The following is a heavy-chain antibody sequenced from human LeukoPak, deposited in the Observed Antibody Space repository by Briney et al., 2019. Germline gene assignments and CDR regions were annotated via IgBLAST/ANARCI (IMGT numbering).Heavy chain of an antibody. CDR1: GYTFTGYY. Sequence: ASVKVSCKASGYTFTGYYMHWVRQAPGEGLEWMGWINPNSGGTNYAQEFQGRVTMTRDTSISTAYMELSRLRSDDTAVYYCAADVGYCSSTSCYMGWFDPWGQGTLVTVSS. CDR2: INPNSGGT. J-gene: IGHJ5*02. V-gene: IGHV1-2*02. CDR3: AADVGYCSSTSCYMGWFDP. D-gene: IGHD2-2*03.